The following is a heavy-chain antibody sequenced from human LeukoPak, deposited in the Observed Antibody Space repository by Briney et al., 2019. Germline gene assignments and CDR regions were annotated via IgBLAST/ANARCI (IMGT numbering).Heavy chain of an antibody. D-gene: IGHD6-19*01. J-gene: IGHJ4*02. Sequence: PGGSLRLSCAASGFTFTNYWMSWVRQPPGKGLEWVANIRHDESEIYYVDSVKGRFTISRDNAKDSLFLQMNSLRAEDTAVYYCARDPGRSGWDYWGQGALVTVFS. CDR1: GFTFTNYW. V-gene: IGHV3-7*01. CDR2: IRHDESEI. CDR3: ARDPGRSGWDY.